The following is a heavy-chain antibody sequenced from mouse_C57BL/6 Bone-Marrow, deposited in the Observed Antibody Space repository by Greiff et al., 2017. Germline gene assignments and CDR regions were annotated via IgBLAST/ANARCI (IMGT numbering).Heavy chain of an antibody. CDR2: IHPNSGST. J-gene: IGHJ2*01. CDR3: ARDYCGSCYYFDY. Sequence: QVQLQQPGAELVKPGASVKLSCKASGYTFTSYWMHWVKQRPGQGLEWIGMIHPNSGSTNYNEKFKSKATLTVDKSSSTAYMQLSSLTSEDSAVYYCARDYCGSCYYFDYWGQGTTLTVSS. CDR1: GYTFTSYW. D-gene: IGHD1-1*01. V-gene: IGHV1-64*01.